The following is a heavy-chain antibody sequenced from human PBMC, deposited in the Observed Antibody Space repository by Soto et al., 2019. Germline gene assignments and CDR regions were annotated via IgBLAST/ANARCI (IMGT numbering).Heavy chain of an antibody. CDR2: IIPILGIA. Sequence: SVKVSCKASGGTFSSYTISWVRQAPGQGLEWMGRIIPILGIANYAQKFQGRVTITADKSTSTAYMELSSLRSEDTAVYYCARDRGYEDYYYYGMDVWGQGTTVTVSS. D-gene: IGHD5-12*01. CDR3: ARDRGYEDYYYYGMDV. V-gene: IGHV1-69*04. J-gene: IGHJ6*02. CDR1: GGTFSSYT.